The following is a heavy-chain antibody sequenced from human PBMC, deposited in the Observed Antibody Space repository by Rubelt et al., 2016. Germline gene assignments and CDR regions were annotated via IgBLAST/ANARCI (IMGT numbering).Heavy chain of an antibody. J-gene: IGHJ4*02. V-gene: IGHV3-23*04. CDR1: GFTFSTFG. Sequence: VQLVESGGGVFQPGRSLRLSCAASGFTFSTFGISWVRQAPGKGPEWVSAISSSGSSTYYADSVTGRFTISRDNSKNTLYLQMNRLRAEDTAVYYCAKKTNSRGDYGEIDYWGQGTLVTVSS. CDR3: AKKTNSRGDYGEIDY. CDR2: ISSSGSST. D-gene: IGHD4-17*01.